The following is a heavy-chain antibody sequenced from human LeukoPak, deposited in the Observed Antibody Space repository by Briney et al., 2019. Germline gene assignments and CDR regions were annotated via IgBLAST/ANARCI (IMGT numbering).Heavy chain of an antibody. D-gene: IGHD6-6*01. J-gene: IGHJ3*02. V-gene: IGHV3-9*01. Sequence: GRSLRLSCAASGFTFDDYAMHWVRQAPGKGLKWVSGISWNSGSRGYADSMKGRFTISRDNAKNSLYLQMNSLRAEDTALYYCAKSWDYSSSSMNAFDIWVQGTMVTVSS. CDR1: GFTFDDYA. CDR3: AKSWDYSSSSMNAFDI. CDR2: ISWNSGSR.